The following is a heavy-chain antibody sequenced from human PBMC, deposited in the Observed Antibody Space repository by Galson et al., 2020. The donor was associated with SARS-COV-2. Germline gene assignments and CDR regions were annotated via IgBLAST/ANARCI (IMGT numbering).Heavy chain of an antibody. J-gene: IGHJ4*02. CDR3: ARVVGYSSSWPDY. V-gene: IGHV3-11*01. CDR1: GFTFSDYY. CDR2: ISSSGSTI. Sequence: NSGGSLRLSCAASGFTFSDYYMSWIRQAPGKGLEWVSYISSSGSTIYYADSVKGRFTISRDNAKNSLYLQMNSLRAEDTAVYYCARVVGYSSSWPDYWGQGTLVTVSS. D-gene: IGHD6-13*01.